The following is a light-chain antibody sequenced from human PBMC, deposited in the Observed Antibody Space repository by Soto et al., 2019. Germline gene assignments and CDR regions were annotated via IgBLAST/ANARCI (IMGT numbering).Light chain of an antibody. J-gene: IGLJ1*01. CDR2: DVT. CDR1: SSDVGGYKY. Sequence: QSVLTQPASVSGSPGQSITISCTGTSSDVGGYKYVSWYQQHPDKAPKLIIYDVTNRPSGISNRFSGPKSGNTASLTISGLQAEDEADYYCSSYTSSSSYVFGTGTKLTVL. V-gene: IGLV2-14*01. CDR3: SSYTSSSSYV.